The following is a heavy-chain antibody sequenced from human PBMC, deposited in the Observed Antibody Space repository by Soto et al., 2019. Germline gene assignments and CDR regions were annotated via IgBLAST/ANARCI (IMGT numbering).Heavy chain of an antibody. V-gene: IGHV3-23*01. CDR1: GFTFSSNA. J-gene: IGHJ4*02. CDR2: ITNTGGDT. Sequence: PGGSLRLSCAACGFTFSSNAMSWVRQAPGKGLEWVSVITNTGGDTLYADSVKGRFTISRDNFKNTLYLQINSLRAEDTAIYYCARASGESYPGSRVFDSWGQGTRVTVSS. D-gene: IGHD3-10*01. CDR3: ARASGESYPGSRVFDS.